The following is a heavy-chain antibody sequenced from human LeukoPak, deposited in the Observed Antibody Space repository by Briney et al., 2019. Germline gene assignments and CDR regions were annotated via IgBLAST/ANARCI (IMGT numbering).Heavy chain of an antibody. CDR2: INHSGST. Sequence: SETLSLTCAVYGGSFSGYYWSWIRQPPGKGLEWIGEINHSGSTNYNPSLKSRVTISVDTSKNQFSLQLNSVTPEDTAVYYCTRSQGSGPQDYWGQGTLATVSS. J-gene: IGHJ4*02. D-gene: IGHD6-19*01. CDR3: TRSQGSGPQDY. V-gene: IGHV4-34*01. CDR1: GGSFSGYY.